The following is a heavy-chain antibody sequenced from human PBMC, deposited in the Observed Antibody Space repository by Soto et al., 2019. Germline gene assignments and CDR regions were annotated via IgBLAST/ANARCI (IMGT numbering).Heavy chain of an antibody. J-gene: IGHJ6*02. V-gene: IGHV4-4*02. CDR2: IFHNGNT. CDR3: ASRTYAMDV. Sequence: QVQLQESGPGLVKPSGTLSLTCAVSGGSISSSNWWSWVRQPPGKGLEWIGEIFHNGNTYSNPSLTGRVTMSVDKSKNQSSLNLSSVTAADTAVYYCASRTYAMDVWGQGTTVTVSS. CDR1: GGSISSSNW.